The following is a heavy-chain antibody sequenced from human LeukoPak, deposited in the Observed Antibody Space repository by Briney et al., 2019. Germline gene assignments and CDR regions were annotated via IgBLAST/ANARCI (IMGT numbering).Heavy chain of an antibody. V-gene: IGHV6-1*01. CDR1: GDSVSSNSAA. Sequence: SQTLSLTCAISGDSVSSNSAAWNWIRQSPSRGLEWLGRTYYRSKWYNDYAVSVKSRITINPDTSKNQFSLQLSSVTAADTAVYYCARRGIAAAGYDYWGQGTLVTVSS. CDR3: ARRGIAAAGYDY. CDR2: TYYRSKWYN. J-gene: IGHJ4*02. D-gene: IGHD6-13*01.